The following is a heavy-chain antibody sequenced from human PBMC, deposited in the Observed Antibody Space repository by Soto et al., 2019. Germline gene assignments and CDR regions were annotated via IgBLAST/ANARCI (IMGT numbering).Heavy chain of an antibody. J-gene: IGHJ5*02. CDR3: ARLGTLGYDFWSGYYTNWFDP. CDR2: IYPGDSDT. CDR1: GYSFTSYW. D-gene: IGHD3-3*01. V-gene: IGHV5-51*01. Sequence: GESLKISCKGSGYSFTSYWIGWVRQMPGKGLEWMGIIYPGDSDTRYSPSFQGQVTISADKSISTAYLQWSSLKASDTAMYYCARLGTLGYDFWSGYYTNWFDPWGQGTLVTVSS.